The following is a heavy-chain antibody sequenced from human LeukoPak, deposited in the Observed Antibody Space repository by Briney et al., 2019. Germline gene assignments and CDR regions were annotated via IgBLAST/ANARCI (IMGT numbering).Heavy chain of an antibody. J-gene: IGHJ4*02. D-gene: IGHD2-15*01. Sequence: SETLSLTCTVSGGSISSYFWSWIRQPAGKGLEWIGRIYASGNTNYNPSLKSRLTMSIDTSKNQFSLRLSSVTAADTAMYYCAREDPLVAARGLDYWGQGTLVTVSS. CDR1: GGSISSYF. CDR2: IYASGNT. V-gene: IGHV4-4*07. CDR3: AREDPLVAARGLDY.